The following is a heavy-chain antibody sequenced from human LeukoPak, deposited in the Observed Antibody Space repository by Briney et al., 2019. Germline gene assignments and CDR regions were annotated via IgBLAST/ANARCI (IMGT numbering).Heavy chain of an antibody. CDR3: ARAGFHYDASGFYYY. CDR2: IYYSGST. V-gene: IGHV4-59*08. J-gene: IGHJ4*02. D-gene: IGHD3-22*01. CDR1: GGSISSYY. Sequence: SETLSLTCTVSGGSISSYYWSWIRQPPGKGLEWIGYIYYSGSTNYNPSLKSRVTISVDTSKNQFSLKLSSVTAADSAVYYCARAGFHYDASGFYYYWGQGNMVTVSS.